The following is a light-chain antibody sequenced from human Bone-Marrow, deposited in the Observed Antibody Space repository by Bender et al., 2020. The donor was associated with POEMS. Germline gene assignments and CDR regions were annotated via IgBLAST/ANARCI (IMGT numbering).Light chain of an antibody. CDR2: DVT. J-gene: IGLJ2*01. CDR1: SSDVGAYNY. CDR3: SSYTTRTTVV. Sequence: QSALTQPASVSTSPGQSITISCTGTSSDVGAYNYVSWYQQHPGKAPKLMIYDVTNRPSGVSNRFSGSKSGNTASLTISGLQAEDEADYYCSSYTTRTTVVFGGGTKLTVL. V-gene: IGLV2-14*01.